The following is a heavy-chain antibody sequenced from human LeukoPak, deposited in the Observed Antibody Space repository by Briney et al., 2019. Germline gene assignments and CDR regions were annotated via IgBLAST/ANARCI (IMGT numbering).Heavy chain of an antibody. CDR3: AKDKVYCSSTSCPRRSYFDY. D-gene: IGHD2-2*01. CDR2: ISGDGGST. Sequence: GGSLRLSCAASGFTFDDYAMHWVRQAPGKGLEWVSLISGDGGSTYYADSVKGRFTISRDNSKNSLYLQMNSLRTEDTALYYCAKDKVYCSSTSCPRRSYFDYWGQGTLVTVSS. CDR1: GFTFDDYA. V-gene: IGHV3-43*02. J-gene: IGHJ4*02.